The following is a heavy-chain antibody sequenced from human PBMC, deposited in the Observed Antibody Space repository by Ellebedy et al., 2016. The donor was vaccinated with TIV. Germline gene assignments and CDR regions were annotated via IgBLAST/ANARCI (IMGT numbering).Heavy chain of an antibody. J-gene: IGHJ4*02. CDR3: AKDSRNHGSGSYYY. CDR2: VSGGGSST. V-gene: IGHV3-23*01. D-gene: IGHD3-10*01. CDR1: GFPFSDYY. Sequence: GGSLRLXXEASGFPFSDYYMTWIRQAPGKGLEWVSSVSGGGSSTYYADSVKGRFTISRDNSKNTLYLQMNSLRVEDTAVYYCAKDSRNHGSGSYYYWGQGTLVTVSS.